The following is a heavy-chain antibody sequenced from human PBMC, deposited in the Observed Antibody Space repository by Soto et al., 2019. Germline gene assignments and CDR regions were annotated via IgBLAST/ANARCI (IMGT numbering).Heavy chain of an antibody. Sequence: QVQLVQSGAEVKKPGSSVKVSCKASGGTFSSYTISWVRQAPGQGLEWMGRIIPILGIANYAQKFQGRVTLTADKSTSTAYMELRSLRSEDTAVYYCARAPYYYGSGSYFFFDYWGQGTLVTVSS. CDR1: GGTFSSYT. CDR2: IIPILGIA. D-gene: IGHD3-10*01. V-gene: IGHV1-69*02. CDR3: ARAPYYYGSGSYFFFDY. J-gene: IGHJ4*02.